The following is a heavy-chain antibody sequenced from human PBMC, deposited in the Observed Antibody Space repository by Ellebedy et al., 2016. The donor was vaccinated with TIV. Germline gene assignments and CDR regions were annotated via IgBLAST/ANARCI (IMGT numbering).Heavy chain of an antibody. V-gene: IGHV1-2*02. CDR2: LNPNNGDT. D-gene: IGHD3-10*01. Sequence: AASVKVSCKASGYTFIGYSLHWVRQAPGQGLEWMGWLNPNNGDTHYAPKFQGRVTMTRDKSISTAYMELSSLRSDDTAVYYCARDLFPFGFDSWGQGTLVTVSS. CDR1: GYTFIGYS. CDR3: ARDLFPFGFDS. J-gene: IGHJ4*02.